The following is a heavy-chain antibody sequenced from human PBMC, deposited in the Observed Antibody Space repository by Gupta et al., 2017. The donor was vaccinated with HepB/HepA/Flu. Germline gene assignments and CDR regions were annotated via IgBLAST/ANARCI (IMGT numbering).Heavy chain of an antibody. CDR3: ARQGIQEYCSSTSCYRSYYYYMDV. J-gene: IGHJ6*03. CDR1: GGSISSSSYY. CDR2: IYYSGST. Sequence: QLQLQVSGPGLVKPSETLSLTCTVSGGSISSSSYYWGWIRQPPGKGLEWIGSIYYSGSTYYNLSLKSRVTISVDTSKNQFSLKLSSVTAADTAVYYCARQGIQEYCSSTSCYRSYYYYMDVWGKGTTVTVSS. V-gene: IGHV4-39*01. D-gene: IGHD2-2*01.